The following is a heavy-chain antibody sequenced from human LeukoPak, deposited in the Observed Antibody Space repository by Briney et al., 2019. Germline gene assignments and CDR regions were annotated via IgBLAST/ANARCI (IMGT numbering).Heavy chain of an antibody. Sequence: PSETLSLTCTVSGGSISSYYWSWIRQPAGKGLEWIGRIYTSGSTNYNPSLKSRVTMSVDTSKNQFSLKLSFVTAADTAVYYCARDMCSSTSCYDYYYYMDVWGKGTTVTVSS. D-gene: IGHD2-2*01. CDR1: GGSISSYY. V-gene: IGHV4-4*07. CDR3: ARDMCSSTSCYDYYYYMDV. J-gene: IGHJ6*03. CDR2: IYTSGST.